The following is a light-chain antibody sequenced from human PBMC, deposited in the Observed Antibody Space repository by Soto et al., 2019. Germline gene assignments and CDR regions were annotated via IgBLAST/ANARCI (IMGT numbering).Light chain of an antibody. Sequence: QSVLTQPPSVSAAPGQKVTISCSGTTSNIGNNYVSWYQQLPGTAPKLLIYEVTYRPSGVSDRFSGSKSDNTASLTISGLQTEDEADYFCSSFTISSTWVFGGGTQLTVL. CDR3: SSFTISSTWV. CDR2: EVT. J-gene: IGLJ3*02. CDR1: TSNIGNNY. V-gene: IGLV1-51*01.